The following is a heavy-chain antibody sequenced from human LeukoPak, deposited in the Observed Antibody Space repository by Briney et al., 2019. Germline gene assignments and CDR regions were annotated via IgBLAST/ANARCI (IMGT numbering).Heavy chain of an antibody. V-gene: IGHV3-23*01. J-gene: IGHJ4*02. CDR3: ARDGYPYYYGSGSYKQNY. D-gene: IGHD3-10*01. CDR1: GFTFSSYA. Sequence: GGSLRLSCAASGFTFSSYAMSWVRQAPGKGLEWVSAISGSGGSTYYADSVKGRFTISRDNSKNTLYLQMNSLRAEDTAVYYCARDGYPYYYGSGSYKQNYWGQGTLVTVSS. CDR2: ISGSGGST.